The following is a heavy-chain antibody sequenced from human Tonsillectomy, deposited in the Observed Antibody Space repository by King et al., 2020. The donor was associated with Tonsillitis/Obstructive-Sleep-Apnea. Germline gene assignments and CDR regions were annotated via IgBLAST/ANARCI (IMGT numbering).Heavy chain of an antibody. CDR2: IYSGGST. Sequence: VQLVESGGGLIQPGGSLRLSCAASGFTVSSNYMSWVRQAPGKGLEWVSLIYSGGSTYYADSVKGRFTISRENSKNTLYLQMNSLRAEDTAVYYCARVSGYSGYDFGYWGQGTLVTVSS. CDR3: ARVSGYSGYDFGY. J-gene: IGHJ4*02. CDR1: GFTVSSNY. V-gene: IGHV3-53*01. D-gene: IGHD5-12*01.